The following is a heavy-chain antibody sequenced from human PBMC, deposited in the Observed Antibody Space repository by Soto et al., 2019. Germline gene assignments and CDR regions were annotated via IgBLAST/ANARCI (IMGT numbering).Heavy chain of an antibody. CDR1: GYTFTSYG. Sequence: QVQLVQSGAEVKKPGASVKVSCKASGYTFTSYGISWVRQAPGQGLEWMGWISAYNGNTNYAQKLQGRVTMTTDTATSTAYMELRSLRSDDTAVYYCARWTFGVDYYYYYGMDVWGQGTTVTVSS. CDR3: ARWTFGVDYYYYYGMDV. V-gene: IGHV1-18*04. J-gene: IGHJ6*02. D-gene: IGHD3-10*01. CDR2: ISAYNGNT.